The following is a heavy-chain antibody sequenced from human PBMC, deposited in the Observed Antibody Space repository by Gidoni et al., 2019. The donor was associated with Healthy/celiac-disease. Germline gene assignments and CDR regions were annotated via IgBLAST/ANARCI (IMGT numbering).Heavy chain of an antibody. J-gene: IGHJ6*02. CDR2: INPSGGST. Sequence: QVQLVQSGAEVKKPGASVKVSCKASGYTFTSYYMHVFRQAPGQGLEWMGIINPSGGSTSYAKKFQGRVTMTRDTSTSTVYMELSSLRSEDTAVYYCARDPVLRFYYYYGMDVWGQGTTVTVSS. V-gene: IGHV1-46*03. CDR1: GYTFTSYY. CDR3: ARDPVLRFYYYYGMDV.